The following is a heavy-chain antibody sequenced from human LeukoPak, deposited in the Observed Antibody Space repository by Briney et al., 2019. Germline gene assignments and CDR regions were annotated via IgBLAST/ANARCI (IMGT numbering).Heavy chain of an antibody. D-gene: IGHD3-10*01. V-gene: IGHV3-33*01. CDR1: GFTFSDCG. CDR2: IWFDGSNQ. Sequence: QSGGSLRLSCAASGFTFSDCGMHWVHQAPGKGLEWVAVIWFDGSNQYQTDSVKGRFTVSRDNSKNMLYLEMSRLRAEDTAMYYCARGGPTWRPYYFDYWGQGTLVTVSS. CDR3: ARGGPTWRPYYFDY. J-gene: IGHJ4*02.